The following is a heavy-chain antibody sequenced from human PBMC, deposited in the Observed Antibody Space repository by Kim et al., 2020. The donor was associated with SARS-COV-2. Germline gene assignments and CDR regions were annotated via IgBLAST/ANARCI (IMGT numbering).Heavy chain of an antibody. CDR3: ARARYSSSFVHFDP. Sequence: NPALKSQVTRTVDTSKNRFSLKLSSGTAADTAVYYCARARYSSSFVHFDPWGQGTLVTVSS. V-gene: IGHV4-59*01. J-gene: IGHJ5*02. D-gene: IGHD6-6*01.